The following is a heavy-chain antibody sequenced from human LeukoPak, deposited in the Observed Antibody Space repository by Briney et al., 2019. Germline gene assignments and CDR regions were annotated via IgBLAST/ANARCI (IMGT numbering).Heavy chain of an antibody. CDR1: GYTFTSYD. Sequence: GASLKVSCKASGYTFTSYDINWVRQATGQGLEWMGWMNPNSGNTGYAQKFQGRVTMTRDTSISTAYMELSSLRSEDTAVYYCARGLETYYDFWSGYYPPDYWGQGTLVTVSS. D-gene: IGHD3-3*01. CDR2: MNPNSGNT. J-gene: IGHJ4*02. CDR3: ARGLETYYDFWSGYYPPDY. V-gene: IGHV1-8*01.